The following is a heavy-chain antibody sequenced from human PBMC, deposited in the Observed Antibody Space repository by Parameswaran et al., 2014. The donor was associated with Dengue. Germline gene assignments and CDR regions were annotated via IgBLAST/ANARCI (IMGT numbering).Heavy chain of an antibody. Sequence: WIRQPPGKGLEWIGSIYYSGSTYYNPSLKSRVTISVDTSKNQFSLKLSSVTAADTAVYYCARLSGSYQNFDYWGQGTLVTVSS. J-gene: IGHJ4*02. CDR3: ARLSGSYQNFDY. D-gene: IGHD1-26*01. V-gene: IGHV4-39*01. CDR2: IYYSGST.